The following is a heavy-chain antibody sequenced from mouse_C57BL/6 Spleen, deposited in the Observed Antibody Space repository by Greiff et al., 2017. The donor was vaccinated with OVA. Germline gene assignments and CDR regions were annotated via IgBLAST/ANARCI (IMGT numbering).Heavy chain of an antibody. J-gene: IGHJ3*01. Sequence: VQLQQPGAELVRPGSSVKLSCKASGYTFTSYWMHWVKQRPIQGLEWIGNIDPSDSETHYNQKFKDKATLTVDKSSSTAYMQLSSLTSEDSAVDYCARRGYGNYEAYWGQGTLVTVSA. CDR2: IDPSDSET. V-gene: IGHV1-52*01. CDR1: GYTFTSYW. CDR3: ARRGYGNYEAY. D-gene: IGHD2-1*01.